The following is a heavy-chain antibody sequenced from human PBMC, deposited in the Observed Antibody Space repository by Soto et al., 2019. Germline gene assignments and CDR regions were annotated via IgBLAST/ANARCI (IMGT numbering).Heavy chain of an antibody. J-gene: IGHJ2*01. CDR2: VYHTGTT. V-gene: IGHV4-34*10. D-gene: IGHD6-25*01. CDR1: GGSFSGYY. CDR3: ARRSGEDWYFDL. Sequence: SETLSLTCAVYGGSFSGYYWSWIRQPPGKGLEWIAYVYHTGTTNHNPSLSSRVTMSVDTSKNQFSLNVSSVTAADTAVYYCARRSGEDWYFDLWGRGTLVTVSS.